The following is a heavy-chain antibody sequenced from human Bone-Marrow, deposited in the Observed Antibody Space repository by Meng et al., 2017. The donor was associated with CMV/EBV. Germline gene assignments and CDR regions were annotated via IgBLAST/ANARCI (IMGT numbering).Heavy chain of an antibody. V-gene: IGHV3-21*01. CDR3: ARGLAAIGSFDY. CDR2: ISSSSSYI. Sequence: GGSLRLSCAASGFTFSSYSMNWVRQAPGKGLEWVSSISSSSSYIYYADSVKGRFTISRDNAKNSLYLQMNSLRADDTGLYFCARGLAAIGSFDYWGQGTLVTVSS. CDR1: GFTFSSYS. J-gene: IGHJ4*02. D-gene: IGHD1-26*01.